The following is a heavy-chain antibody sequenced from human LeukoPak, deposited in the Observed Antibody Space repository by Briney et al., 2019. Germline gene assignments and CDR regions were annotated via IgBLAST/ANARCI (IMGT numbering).Heavy chain of an antibody. V-gene: IGHV5-51*01. D-gene: IGHD5-12*01. CDR3: ARHAGVASIVDY. CDR2: IYPGDSDT. Sequence: GESLKISCKASGYRFTTYWIGWVRQMPGKGLEWMGIIYPGDSDTRYSPAFQGQVTISADKSISTAYLHWSSLKASDTAMYYCARHAGVASIVDYWGQGTLVTVSS. CDR1: GYRFTTYW. J-gene: IGHJ4*02.